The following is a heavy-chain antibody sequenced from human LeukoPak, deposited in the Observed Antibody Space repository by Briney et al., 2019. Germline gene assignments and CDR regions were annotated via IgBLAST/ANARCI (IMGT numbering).Heavy chain of an antibody. CDR2: ISYDGSNK. CDR1: GFTFSSYA. Sequence: SGGSLRLSCAASGFTFSSYAMHWVRQAPGKGLEWVAVISYDGSNKYYADSVKGRFTISRDNSKNTLYLQMNSLRAEDTAVYYCARDRLYRGYDWEGYFDYWGQGTLVTVSS. CDR3: ARDRLYRGYDWEGYFDY. D-gene: IGHD5-12*01. J-gene: IGHJ4*02. V-gene: IGHV3-30*04.